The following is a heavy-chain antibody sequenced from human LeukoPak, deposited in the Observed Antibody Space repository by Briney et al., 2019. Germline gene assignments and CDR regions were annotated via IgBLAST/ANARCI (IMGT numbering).Heavy chain of an antibody. CDR1: GFTFSSYA. J-gene: IGHJ6*02. V-gene: IGHV3-23*01. D-gene: IGHD2-15*01. CDR2: ISGSGNRT. Sequence: GGSLRLSCAASGFTFSSYAMSWVRQAPGKGLEWVSSISGSGNRTYYADSVKGRFTISRDNSKNTLFLQMNSLRAEDTAVYYCAKNLYCGGGSCYPTALGMDVWGQGTTVTVSS. CDR3: AKNLYCGGGSCYPTALGMDV.